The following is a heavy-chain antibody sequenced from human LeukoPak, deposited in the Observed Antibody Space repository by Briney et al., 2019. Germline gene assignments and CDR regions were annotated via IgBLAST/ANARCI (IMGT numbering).Heavy chain of an antibody. CDR3: AREKFVGAADRAFDI. V-gene: IGHV4-30-4*01. CDR2: IYHSGST. Sequence: SQTLSLTCTVSGGSISSGDYYWSWIRQPPGKGLEWIGYIYHSGSTYYNPSLKSRVTISVDRSKNQFSLKLSSVTAADTAVYYCAREKFVGAADRAFDIWGQGTMVTVSS. CDR1: GGSISSGDYY. J-gene: IGHJ3*02. D-gene: IGHD1-26*01.